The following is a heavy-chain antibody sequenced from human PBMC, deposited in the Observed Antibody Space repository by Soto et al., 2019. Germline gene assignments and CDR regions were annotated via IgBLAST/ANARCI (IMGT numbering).Heavy chain of an antibody. CDR1: GYPFARDA. CDR2: VSGSGADK. J-gene: IGHJ5*02. Sequence: LRLSCEGSGYPFARDAMSWVRQVPGKGLQWVASVSGSGADKHYSDSVRGRFTISRDNSKNTLFLQLNSLRAEDTAVYYCAKAAPTVTTFWDLWGQGTLVTVSS. D-gene: IGHD4-17*01. CDR3: AKAAPTVTTFWDL. V-gene: IGHV3-23*01.